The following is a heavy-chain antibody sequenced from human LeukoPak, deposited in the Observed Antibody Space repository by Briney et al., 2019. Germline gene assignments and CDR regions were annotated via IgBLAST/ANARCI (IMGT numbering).Heavy chain of an antibody. CDR1: GYSFTSYW. D-gene: IGHD3-10*01. Sequence: GESLKISCKGSGYSFTSYWISWVRQMPGKGLEWMGRIDPSDSYTNYSPSFQGHVTISADKSISTAYLQWSSLKASDTAMYYCASMVRSTHYFNYWGQGTLVTVSS. CDR3: ASMVRSTHYFNY. J-gene: IGHJ4*02. V-gene: IGHV5-10-1*01. CDR2: IDPSDSYT.